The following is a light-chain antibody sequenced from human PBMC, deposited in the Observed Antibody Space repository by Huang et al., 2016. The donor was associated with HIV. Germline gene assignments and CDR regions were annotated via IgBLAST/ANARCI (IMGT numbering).Light chain of an antibody. CDR1: QNIGDN. Sequence: EIVMTQSPATLSVSPGERATLSCRASQNIGDNLTWYQHKPGQAPGLLIYGASTRANGIPPRFSGSGSGTEFTLTIIGLESEDFAVYYCQQFNNWPPRFTFGPGTTVDVK. CDR3: QQFNNWPPRFT. V-gene: IGKV3-15*01. CDR2: GAS. J-gene: IGKJ3*01.